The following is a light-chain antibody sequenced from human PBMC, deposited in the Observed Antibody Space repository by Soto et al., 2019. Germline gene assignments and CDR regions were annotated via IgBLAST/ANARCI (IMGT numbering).Light chain of an antibody. J-gene: IGKJ2*01. Sequence: EIVLTQSPGTLSLPPGERATLSCRASQSVSSSYLAWYQQKPGQAPRLLIYGASSRATGIPDRFSGSGSGTDFTLTISRLEPEDFAVYYCHQYGSSPYTFCQGTKLEIK. CDR3: HQYGSSPYT. CDR2: GAS. V-gene: IGKV3-20*01. CDR1: QSVSSSY.